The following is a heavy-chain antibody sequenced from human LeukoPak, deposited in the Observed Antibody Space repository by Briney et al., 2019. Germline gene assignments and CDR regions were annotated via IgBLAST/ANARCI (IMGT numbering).Heavy chain of an antibody. D-gene: IGHD1-1*01. Sequence: GGSLKLSCAASGFTFSSYSMNWVRQAPGKGLEWVSYISSSSSTIYYADSVKGRFTISRDNSKNTLYLQMNSLRAEDTAVYYCASKLAYWGQGTLVTVSS. CDR2: ISSSSSTI. V-gene: IGHV3-48*01. J-gene: IGHJ4*02. CDR1: GFTFSSYS. CDR3: ASKLAY.